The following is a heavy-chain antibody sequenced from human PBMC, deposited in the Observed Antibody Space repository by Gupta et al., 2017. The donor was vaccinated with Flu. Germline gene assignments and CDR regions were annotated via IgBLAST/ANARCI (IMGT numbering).Heavy chain of an antibody. Sequence: PGQGLEWMGGIIPIFGTANYAQKFQGRVTITADESTSTAYMELSSLRSEDTAVYYCARACSTSCYLRRTWKGTYYYYYMDVWGKGTTVTVSS. CDR3: ARACSTSCYLRRTWKGTYYYYYMDV. D-gene: IGHD2-2*01. CDR2: IIPIFGTA. J-gene: IGHJ6*03. V-gene: IGHV1-69*01.